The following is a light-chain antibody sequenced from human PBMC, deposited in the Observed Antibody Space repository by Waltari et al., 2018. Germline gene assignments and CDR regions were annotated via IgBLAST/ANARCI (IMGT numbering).Light chain of an antibody. CDR2: YDS. CDR1: NIGRKS. Sequence: SYVLTQPPSVSVAPGKTARITCGGTNIGRKSVHWYQQKPGQAPVLVIYYDSDRPSGIPERFSGSNSGNTATLTISRVEAGDEADYYCQVWDSSSDHPVFGGGTKLTVL. J-gene: IGLJ2*01. CDR3: QVWDSSSDHPV. V-gene: IGLV3-21*04.